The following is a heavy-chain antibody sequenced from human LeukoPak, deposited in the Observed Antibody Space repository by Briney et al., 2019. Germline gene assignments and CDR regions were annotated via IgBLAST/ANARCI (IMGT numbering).Heavy chain of an antibody. CDR1: GFTFSNAW. J-gene: IGHJ4*02. V-gene: IGHV3-15*01. D-gene: IGHD6-13*01. Sequence: PGGSLRLSCAASGFTFSNAWMSWVRQAPGKGLEWVGRIKSKTDGGTTDYAAPVKGRFTISRDDSKNTLYLQMNSLKTEDTAVYYCISEAAAGGNFDYWGQGTLVTVSS. CDR3: ISEAAAGGNFDY. CDR2: IKSKTDGGTT.